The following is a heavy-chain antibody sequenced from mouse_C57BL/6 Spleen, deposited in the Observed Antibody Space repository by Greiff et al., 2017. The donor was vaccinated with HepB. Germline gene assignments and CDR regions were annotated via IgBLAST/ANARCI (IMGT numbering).Heavy chain of an antibody. V-gene: IGHV1-80*01. CDR2: IYPGDGDT. CDR1: GYAFSSYW. D-gene: IGHD3-2*02. Sequence: QVQLQQSGAELVKPGASVKISCKASGYAFSSYWMNWVKQRPGKGLEWIGQIYPGDGDTNYNGKFKGKATLTADKSSSTAYMQLSSLTSEDSAVYLCARDSSGYPPDYWGQGTTLTVSS. CDR3: ARDSSGYPPDY. J-gene: IGHJ2*01.